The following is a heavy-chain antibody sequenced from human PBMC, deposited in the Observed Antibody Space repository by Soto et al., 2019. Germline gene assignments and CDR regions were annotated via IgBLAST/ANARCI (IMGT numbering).Heavy chain of an antibody. Sequence: SETLSLTCTVSGGSISSYYWSWIRQPPGKGLEWIGYIYYSGSTNYNPSLKSRVTISVDTSKNQFSLKLSSVTAADTAVYYCARHDYGDYGGEFDYWGQGTLVTVSS. CDR2: IYYSGST. CDR3: ARHDYGDYGGEFDY. J-gene: IGHJ4*02. D-gene: IGHD4-17*01. CDR1: GGSISSYY. V-gene: IGHV4-59*08.